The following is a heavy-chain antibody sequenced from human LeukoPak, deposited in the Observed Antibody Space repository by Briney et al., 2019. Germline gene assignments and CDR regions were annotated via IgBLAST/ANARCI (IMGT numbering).Heavy chain of an antibody. Sequence: PSETLSLTCAVYGGSFSGYYWSWIRQPPGKGLEWIGEVNHSGSTNYNPSLKSRVTISVDTSKNQFSLKLSSVTAADTAVYYCARPGGYCSSTSCLGWFDPWGQGTLVTVSS. CDR1: GGSFSGYY. D-gene: IGHD2-2*01. V-gene: IGHV4-34*01. J-gene: IGHJ5*02. CDR2: VNHSGST. CDR3: ARPGGYCSSTSCLGWFDP.